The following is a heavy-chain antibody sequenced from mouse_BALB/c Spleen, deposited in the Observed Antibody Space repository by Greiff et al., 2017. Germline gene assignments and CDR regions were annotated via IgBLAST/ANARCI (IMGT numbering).Heavy chain of an antibody. J-gene: IGHJ2*01. V-gene: IGHV5-6-3*01. CDR1: GFTFSSYG. D-gene: IGHD1-2*01. CDR3: AREGTTATYYFDY. Sequence: DVKLVESGGGLVQPGGSLKLSCAASGFTFSSYGMSWVRQTPDKRLELVATINSNGGSTYYPDSVKGRFTISRDNAKNTLYLQMSSLKSEDTAMYYCAREGTTATYYFDYWGQGTTLTVSS. CDR2: INSNGGST.